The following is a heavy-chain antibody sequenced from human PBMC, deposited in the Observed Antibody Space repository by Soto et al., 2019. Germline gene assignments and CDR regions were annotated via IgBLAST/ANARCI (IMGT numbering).Heavy chain of an antibody. Sequence: SGGSLRLSCAASGFTFSSYEMNWVRQAPGKGLEWVSYISSSGSTIYYADSVKGRFTISRDNAKNSLYLQMNSLRAEDTAVYYCAVTESPLAAAYYYGMDVWGQGTTVTVSS. CDR1: GFTFSSYE. CDR2: ISSSGSTI. D-gene: IGHD6-13*01. V-gene: IGHV3-48*03. CDR3: AVTESPLAAAYYYGMDV. J-gene: IGHJ6*02.